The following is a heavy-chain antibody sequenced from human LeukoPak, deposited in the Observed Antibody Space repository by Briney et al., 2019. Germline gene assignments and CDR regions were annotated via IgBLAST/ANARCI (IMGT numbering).Heavy chain of an antibody. CDR1: GDSISSYY. J-gene: IGHJ3*02. V-gene: IGHV4-59*01. Sequence: SETLSLTCTVSGDSISSYYWSWIRQPPGKGLECIGYIYYSGSTNYNPSLKSRVTISVDTSKNQFSLKLSSVTAADTAVYYCARWRYGDSSGAFDIWGQGTMVTVSS. CDR3: ARWRYGDSSGAFDI. CDR2: IYYSGST. D-gene: IGHD4-17*01.